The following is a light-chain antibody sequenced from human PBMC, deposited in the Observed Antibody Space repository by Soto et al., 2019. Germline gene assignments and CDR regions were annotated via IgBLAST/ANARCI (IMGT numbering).Light chain of an antibody. V-gene: IGLV2-8*01. CDR3: SSYAGSTKGV. CDR2: EVS. CDR1: ISDVGGYNY. Sequence: QSVLTQPPSASGSPGQSVTISCTGTISDVGGYNYVSWYQQHPGKAPKLMIYEVSRRPSGVPDRFSGSKSGNTASLTVSGLQAEDEADYYCSSYAGSTKGVFGTGTKVTVL. J-gene: IGLJ1*01.